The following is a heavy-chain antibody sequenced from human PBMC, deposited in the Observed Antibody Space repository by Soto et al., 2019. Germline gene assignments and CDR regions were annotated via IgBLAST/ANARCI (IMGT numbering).Heavy chain of an antibody. J-gene: IGHJ4*02. D-gene: IGHD4-17*01. V-gene: IGHV3-23*01. CDR2: ISGSGGST. Sequence: EVQLLESGGGLVQPGGSLRLSCVASGFTFSSYAMSWVRQAPGKGLEWVSAISGSGGSTYYADSVKGRFTISRDNSKNTLYLQMNSLRAEDTAVYYCAKDPPRPGTVTTQNFDYWGQGTLVTVSS. CDR3: AKDPPRPGTVTTQNFDY. CDR1: GFTFSSYA.